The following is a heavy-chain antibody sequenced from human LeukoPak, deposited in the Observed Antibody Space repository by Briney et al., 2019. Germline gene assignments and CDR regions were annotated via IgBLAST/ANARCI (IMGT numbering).Heavy chain of an antibody. CDR1: GLTFSSHW. D-gene: IGHD6-13*01. V-gene: IGHV3-7*01. CDR2: IKPDGSDK. J-gene: IGHJ4*02. CDR3: ARFGSTWYSKSHFDY. Sequence: GGSLRLSCAASGLTFSSHWMSWVRQAPGKGLEWVANIKPDGSDKYYMDSVKGRFTISRDNAKNSLYLQMNSLRVEDTAVYYCARFGSTWYSKSHFDYWGQGTLVTVSS.